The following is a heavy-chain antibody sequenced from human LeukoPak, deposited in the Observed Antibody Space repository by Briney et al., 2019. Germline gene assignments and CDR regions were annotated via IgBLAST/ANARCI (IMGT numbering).Heavy chain of an antibody. CDR3: AREGGGSYLTRDFVY. V-gene: IGHV1-69*05. CDR1: VGTFSSYA. Sequence: ASVKVSCKASVGTFSSYAISWVRQAPGQGLEWMGRIIPIFGKANYAQKFQGRVTITTDESTSTAYMELSSLRSEDTAVYYCAREGGGSYLTRDFVYWGQGTLVTVSS. J-gene: IGHJ4*02. CDR2: IIPIFGKA. D-gene: IGHD3-16*01.